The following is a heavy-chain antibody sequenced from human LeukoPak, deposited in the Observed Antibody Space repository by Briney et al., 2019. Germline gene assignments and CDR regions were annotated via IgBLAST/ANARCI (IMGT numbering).Heavy chain of an antibody. D-gene: IGHD2-8*01. CDR3: ARDALVSTQYDY. CDR2: INPNSGGT. V-gene: IGHV1-2*02. J-gene: IGHJ4*02. Sequence: ASVKVSCKASGYTFTGYYMHWVRQAPGQGLEWMGWINPNSGGTNYAQKFQGRVTMTRDTSISTAYMELSRLRSDDTAVYYCARDALVSTQYDYWGQGTLVTVSS. CDR1: GYTFTGYY.